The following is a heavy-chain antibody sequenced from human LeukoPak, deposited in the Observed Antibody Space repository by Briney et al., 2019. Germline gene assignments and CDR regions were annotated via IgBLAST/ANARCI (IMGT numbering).Heavy chain of an antibody. CDR3: ARLFGGRDTIFGVVRSTIDY. CDR2: IKQDRSEK. CDR1: GFTFSNYW. V-gene: IGHV3-7*01. J-gene: IGHJ4*02. Sequence: GGSLRLSCAASGFTFSNYWMSWVRQAPGKGLEWVANIKQDRSEKYYVDSVKGRFTISRDNAKNSLYLQMNSLRAEDTAVYYCARLFGGRDTIFGVVRSTIDYWGQGTLVTVSS. D-gene: IGHD3-3*01.